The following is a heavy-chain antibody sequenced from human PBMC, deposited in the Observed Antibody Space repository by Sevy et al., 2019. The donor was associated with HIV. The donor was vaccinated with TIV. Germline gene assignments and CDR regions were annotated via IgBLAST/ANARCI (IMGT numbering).Heavy chain of an antibody. CDR3: AGIEPYYFALDV. CDR2: ISSSGTTI. J-gene: IGHJ6*02. Sequence: GGSLRLSCAASGFAFSDYYMSWIRQAPGKGLEWVSYISSSGTTIHYADSVKGRFTITRDNAKSSLYLEMNSLTAADTAVYYCAGIEPYYFALDVWGQGTTVTVSS. V-gene: IGHV3-11*01. CDR1: GFAFSDYY.